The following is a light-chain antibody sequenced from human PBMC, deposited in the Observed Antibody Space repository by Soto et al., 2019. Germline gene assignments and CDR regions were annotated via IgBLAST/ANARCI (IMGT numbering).Light chain of an antibody. CDR1: QDISNY. CDR3: QQYDNLPFT. V-gene: IGKV1-33*01. Sequence: DIQMPQSPSSLSASVGDRVTITCQARQDISNYLNWYQQKPGKAPKLLIYDASNLETGVPSRFSGSGSGTDFTFTISSLQPEDIATYYCQQYDNLPFTFGPGTKVDIK. J-gene: IGKJ3*01. CDR2: DAS.